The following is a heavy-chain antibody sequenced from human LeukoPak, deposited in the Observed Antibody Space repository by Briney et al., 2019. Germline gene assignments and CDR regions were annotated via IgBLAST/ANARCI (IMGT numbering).Heavy chain of an antibody. D-gene: IGHD3-16*01. J-gene: IGHJ6*03. CDR3: ARDPYNGDYGDFYYYYMDV. V-gene: IGHV3-21*01. Sequence: KSGGSLRLSCAASGFTFSSYSMNWVRQAPGKGLEWVSSITSTSSYTFYADSVKGRFTISRDNAKNSLYLHLNSLRDEDTAIYYCARDPYNGDYGDFYYYYMDVWGKGTTVTISS. CDR1: GFTFSSYS. CDR2: ITSTSSYT.